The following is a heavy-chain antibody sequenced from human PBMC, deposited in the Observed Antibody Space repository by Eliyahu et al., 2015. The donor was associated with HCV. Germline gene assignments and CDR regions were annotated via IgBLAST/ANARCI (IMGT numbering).Heavy chain of an antibody. CDR3: ARRNGYLDY. CDR1: GFTFSNFA. Sequence: EVQLLESGGGLVQPGGSLRLSCVASGFTFSNFAMTWVRQTPGKGLEWVSTISGSGGNTYYADSVKGRFTISRDNSKNTLYLQINSLRAESTAVYYCARRNGYLDYWGQGTLVTVSS. J-gene: IGHJ4*02. CDR2: ISGSGGNT. V-gene: IGHV3-23*01. D-gene: IGHD2-2*03.